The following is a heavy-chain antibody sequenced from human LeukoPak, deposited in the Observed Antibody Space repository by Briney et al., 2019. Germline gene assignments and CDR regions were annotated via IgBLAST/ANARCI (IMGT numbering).Heavy chain of an antibody. CDR1: GYTFTSYD. Sequence: GASVKVSCKASGYTFTSYDINWVRQATGQGLEWMGWMNPNSGNTGYAQKFQGRVTMTRNTSISTAYMELSSLRSEDTAVYYCARFPTIFGVVINGHDAFDIWGQGTMVTVSS. D-gene: IGHD3-3*01. CDR3: ARFPTIFGVVINGHDAFDI. J-gene: IGHJ3*02. V-gene: IGHV1-8*01. CDR2: MNPNSGNT.